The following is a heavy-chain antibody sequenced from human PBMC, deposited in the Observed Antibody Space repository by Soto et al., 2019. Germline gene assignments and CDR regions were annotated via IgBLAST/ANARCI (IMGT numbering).Heavy chain of an antibody. CDR2: INHSGST. J-gene: IGHJ6*03. CDR3: ARLFYGSGSYYNPDEVDVLDYYYMDV. V-gene: IGHV4-34*01. CDR1: GGSFSGYY. Sequence: SETLSLTCAVYGGSFSGYYWSWIRQPPGKGLEWIGEINHSGSTNYNPSLKSRVTISVDTSKNQFSLKLSSVTAADTAVYYCARLFYGSGSYYNPDEVDVLDYYYMDVWGKGTTVTVSS. D-gene: IGHD3-10*01.